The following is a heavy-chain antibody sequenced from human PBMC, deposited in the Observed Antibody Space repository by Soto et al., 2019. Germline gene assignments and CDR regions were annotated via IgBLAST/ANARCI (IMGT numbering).Heavy chain of an antibody. CDR3: AKDGSGYCSSTSCSNWFDP. J-gene: IGHJ5*02. CDR2: ISGSGGST. CDR1: GFTFSSYA. Sequence: PGGSLRLSCAASGFTFSSYAMSWVRQAPGKGLEWVSAISGSGGSTYYADSVKGRFTISRDNSKNTLYLQMNSLRAEDTAVYYCAKDGSGYCSSTSCSNWFDPWGQGTLVTVSS. V-gene: IGHV3-23*01. D-gene: IGHD2-2*01.